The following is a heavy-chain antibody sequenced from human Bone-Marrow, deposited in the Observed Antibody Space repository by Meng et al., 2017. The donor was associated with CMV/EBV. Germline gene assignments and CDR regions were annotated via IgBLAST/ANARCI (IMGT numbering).Heavy chain of an antibody. V-gene: IGHV4-39*01. CDR1: SIRSSSYY. CDR3: ARRVGSDYGGLNDAFDI. CDR2: IYYSGST. Sequence: SIRSSSYYWGWIREPPGKGLEWIGSIYYSGSTYYNPSRKSRVTISVDTSKNQFSLKLSSVTAADTAVYYCARRVGSDYGGLNDAFDIWGQGTMVTVSS. J-gene: IGHJ3*02. D-gene: IGHD4/OR15-4a*01.